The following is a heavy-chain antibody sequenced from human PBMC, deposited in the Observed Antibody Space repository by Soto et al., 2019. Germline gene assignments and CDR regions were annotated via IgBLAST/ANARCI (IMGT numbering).Heavy chain of an antibody. J-gene: IGHJ1*01. CDR3: ATFVDTAMERGYFQH. CDR2: INHSGST. D-gene: IGHD5-18*01. CDR1: GGSFSGYY. V-gene: IGHV4-34*01. Sequence: QVQLQQWGAGLLKPSETLSLTCAVYGGSFSGYYWSWIRQPPGKGLEWIGEINHSGSTNYNTSLKSRVTISVDTSKNQFSLKLSSVTAADTAVYYCATFVDTAMERGYFQHWGQGTLVTVSS.